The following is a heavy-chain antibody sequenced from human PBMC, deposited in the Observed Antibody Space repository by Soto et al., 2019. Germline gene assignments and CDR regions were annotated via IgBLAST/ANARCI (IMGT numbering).Heavy chain of an antibody. CDR1: GFTFSSYT. Sequence: QVQLVESGGGVVQPGRSLRLSCAASGFTFSSYTMQWFRKAPGTGLEWVAVISYDGHNKYYADSVKGRFTISRDNSKNTLSMQLNSLRPEYTAVYYCARFRSERPFDYWGQGTLVTVSS. V-gene: IGHV3-30-3*01. CDR2: ISYDGHNK. J-gene: IGHJ4*02. CDR3: ARFRSERPFDY.